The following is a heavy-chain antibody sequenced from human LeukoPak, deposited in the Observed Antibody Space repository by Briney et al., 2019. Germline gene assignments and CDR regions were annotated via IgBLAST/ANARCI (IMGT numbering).Heavy chain of an antibody. CDR1: GFTFSSYA. V-gene: IGHV3-23*01. CDR3: AKDQTTVTTLDWFDP. D-gene: IGHD4-17*01. J-gene: IGHJ5*02. CDR2: ISGSGGST. Sequence: GGSLRLSXAASGFTFSSYAMSWVRQAPGKGLEWVSAISGSGGSTYYADSVKGRFTISRDNSKNTLYLQMNSLRAEDTAVYYCAKDQTTVTTLDWFDPWGQGTLVTVSS.